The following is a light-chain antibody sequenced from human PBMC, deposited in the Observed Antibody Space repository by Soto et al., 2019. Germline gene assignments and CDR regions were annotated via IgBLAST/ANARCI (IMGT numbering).Light chain of an antibody. J-gene: IGLJ3*02. Sequence: QSALTQAPSASGSPGQSVTISCTGTSRDVGAYKYVSWYQQYPGKAPKLMIYEVSTRPSGVPDRFSGSKSGNTASLTVSGLQAEDEADYYCTSYVGSDIWVFGGGTKLTVL. CDR3: TSYVGSDIWV. CDR2: EVS. V-gene: IGLV2-8*01. CDR1: SRDVGAYKY.